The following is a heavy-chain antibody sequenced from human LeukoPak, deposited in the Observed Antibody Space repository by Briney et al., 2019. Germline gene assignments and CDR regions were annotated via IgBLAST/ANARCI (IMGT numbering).Heavy chain of an antibody. CDR1: GGSISRYY. CDR3: ARGGPGIAAAGTNTLFDY. J-gene: IGHJ4*02. D-gene: IGHD6-13*01. Sequence: SETLSLTCTVSGGSISRYYWSWIRQPPGKGLEWIGYIYYSETTNYNPSLKSRVTISLDTSKNQFSLKLGSVTAADTAVYYCARGGPGIAAAGTNTLFDYWGQGTLVTVSS. CDR2: IYYSETT. V-gene: IGHV4-59*01.